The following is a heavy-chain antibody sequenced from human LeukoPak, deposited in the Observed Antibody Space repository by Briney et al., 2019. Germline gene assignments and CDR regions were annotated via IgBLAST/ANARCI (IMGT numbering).Heavy chain of an antibody. CDR2: ISGSGRNT. J-gene: IGHJ4*02. Sequence: PGGSLRLSCAASGFTFRSYAMSWVRQAPGKGLEWVSAISGSGRNTYHADSVKGRFTISRDDSKDTLYLQMNSLRVEDTAVYYCAKPYSGWTSFDYWGQGTLVTVSS. D-gene: IGHD6-19*01. CDR1: GFTFRSYA. CDR3: AKPYSGWTSFDY. V-gene: IGHV3-23*01.